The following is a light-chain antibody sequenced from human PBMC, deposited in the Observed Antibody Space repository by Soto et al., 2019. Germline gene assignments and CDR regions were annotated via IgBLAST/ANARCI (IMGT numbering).Light chain of an antibody. CDR2: EGS. CDR1: SSDVGSYNL. V-gene: IGLV2-14*02. CDR3: NSYAGINNVV. J-gene: IGLJ2*01. Sequence: QSALTQPASVSGSPGQSITISCTGTSSDVGSYNLVSWYQQHPGKAPKLMIYEGSKRPSGVSNRFSGSKSGNTASLTVSGLQAEDEADYYCNSYAGINNVVFGGGTKLTVL.